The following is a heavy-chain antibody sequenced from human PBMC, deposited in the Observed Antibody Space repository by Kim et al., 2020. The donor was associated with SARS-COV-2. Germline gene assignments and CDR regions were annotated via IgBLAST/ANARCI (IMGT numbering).Heavy chain of an antibody. Sequence: SVKGRFTISRDNSKNTLYMQMNGLRAEDTAVYYCAKETAMVRGNYGMDVWGQGTTVTVSS. J-gene: IGHJ6*02. V-gene: IGHV3-30*02. D-gene: IGHD3-10*01. CDR3: AKETAMVRGNYGMDV.